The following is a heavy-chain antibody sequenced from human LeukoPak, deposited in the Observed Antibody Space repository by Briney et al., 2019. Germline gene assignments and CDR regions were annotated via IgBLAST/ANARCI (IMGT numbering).Heavy chain of an antibody. D-gene: IGHD6-6*01. CDR3: ASGEYSSSLDY. V-gene: IGHV1-3*01. CDR1: GYTFTSYA. CDR2: ISVGNGNT. Sequence: GASVKVSCKASGYTFTSYAMHWVRQAPGQRLEWMGWISVGNGNTKYSQKFQGRVTITRDTSASTAYMELSSLRSEDTAVYYCASGEYSSSLDYWGQGTLVTVSS. J-gene: IGHJ4*02.